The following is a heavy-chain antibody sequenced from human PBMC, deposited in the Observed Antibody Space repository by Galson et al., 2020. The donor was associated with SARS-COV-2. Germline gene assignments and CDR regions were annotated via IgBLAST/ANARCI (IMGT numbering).Heavy chain of an antibody. V-gene: IGHV4-30-2*01. CDR3: ARARAALRAFDI. J-gene: IGHJ3*02. Sequence: ETSETLSLTCIVSGGSIISDGYSWNWIRQPPGKGLEWIGYIYHTGSTYYNPSLRSRVAISLDRFKNQFSLKLISVTAADTAVYYCARARAALRAFDIWGQGTMVTVSS. CDR1: GGSIISDGYS. CDR2: IYHTGST.